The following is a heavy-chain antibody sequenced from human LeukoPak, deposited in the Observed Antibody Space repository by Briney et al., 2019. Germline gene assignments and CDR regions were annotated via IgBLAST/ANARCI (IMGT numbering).Heavy chain of an antibody. D-gene: IGHD3-10*01. Sequence: GRSLRLSCAASGFTFSSYGMHWVRQAPGKGLEWVPVISYDGSNKYYADSVKGRFTISRDNSKNTLYLQMNSLRAEDTAVYYCAKPYLHSMVRGYYYYGMDVWGKGTTVTVSS. CDR2: ISYDGSNK. CDR1: GFTFSSYG. J-gene: IGHJ6*04. V-gene: IGHV3-30*18. CDR3: AKPYLHSMVRGYYYYGMDV.